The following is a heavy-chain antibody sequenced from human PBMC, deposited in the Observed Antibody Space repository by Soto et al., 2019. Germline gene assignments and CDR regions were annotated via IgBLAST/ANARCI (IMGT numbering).Heavy chain of an antibody. CDR1: GFTFSSYS. Sequence: GGSLRLSCAASGFTFSSYSMNWVRQAPGKGLEWVSSISSSSSYIYYADSVKGRFTISRDNAKNSLYLQMNSLRAEDTAVYYCARDLTVSPASSWYGPAYWGQGTLVTVSS. D-gene: IGHD6-13*01. CDR2: ISSSSSYI. J-gene: IGHJ4*02. V-gene: IGHV3-21*01. CDR3: ARDLTVSPASSWYGPAY.